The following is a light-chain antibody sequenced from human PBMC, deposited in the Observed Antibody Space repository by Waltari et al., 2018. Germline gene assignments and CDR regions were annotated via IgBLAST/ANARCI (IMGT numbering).Light chain of an antibody. CDR2: AAS. CDR3: LQRYNWPS. V-gene: IGKV3-11*01. CDR1: QSVSSS. Sequence: EIVLTQSPATLSLSPGERATLSCRASQSVSSSLAWYQQKPGQAPRLLIYAASNRATGIPASFSGSGSGTDFTLTISSLEPEDFAVYYCLQRYNWPSCGGGTKVEIK. J-gene: IGKJ4*01.